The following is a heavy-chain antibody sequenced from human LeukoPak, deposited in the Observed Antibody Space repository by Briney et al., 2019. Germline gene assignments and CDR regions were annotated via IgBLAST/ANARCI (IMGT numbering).Heavy chain of an antibody. CDR1: GFTFSSYE. J-gene: IGHJ4*02. D-gene: IGHD2-21*02. Sequence: LPGGSLRLSCAASGFTFSSYEMNWVRQAPGKGLEWVSYISSSGSTIYYADSVKGRFTISRDNAKNSLYLQVNGLRTEDTAVYYCAKDRLLNCRGDCYIFDYWGQGTVVTVSS. CDR2: ISSSGSTI. CDR3: AKDRLLNCRGDCYIFDY. V-gene: IGHV3-48*03.